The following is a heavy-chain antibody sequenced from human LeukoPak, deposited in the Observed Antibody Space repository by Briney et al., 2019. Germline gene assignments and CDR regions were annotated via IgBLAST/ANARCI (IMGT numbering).Heavy chain of an antibody. CDR3: ARPDKVDYGDPRGPSQH. CDR2: IIPIFGTA. J-gene: IGHJ1*01. D-gene: IGHD4-17*01. Sequence: SVKVSCKASGGTFSSYAISWVRQAPGQGLEWMGGIIPIFGTANYAQKFQGRVTITADESTSTAYMELSSLRSEDTAVYYCARPDKVDYGDPRGPSQHWGQGTLVTVSS. CDR1: GGTFSSYA. V-gene: IGHV1-69*01.